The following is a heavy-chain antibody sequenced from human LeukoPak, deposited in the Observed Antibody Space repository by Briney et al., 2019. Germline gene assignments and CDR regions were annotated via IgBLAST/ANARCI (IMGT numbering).Heavy chain of an antibody. Sequence: PGGSLRLSCAAAGFTFDDYGMSWVRQAPGKGLEWVSGINWNGGSTGYADSVKGRFTISRDNAKNSLYLQMNSLRAEDTAVYYCAKDRSYYDSSGYIYYFDYWGQGTLVTVSS. CDR3: AKDRSYYDSSGYIYYFDY. V-gene: IGHV3-20*04. D-gene: IGHD3-22*01. J-gene: IGHJ4*02. CDR1: GFTFDDYG. CDR2: INWNGGST.